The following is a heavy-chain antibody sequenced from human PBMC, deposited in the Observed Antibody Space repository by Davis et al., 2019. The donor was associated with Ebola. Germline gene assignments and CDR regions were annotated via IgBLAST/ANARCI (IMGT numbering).Heavy chain of an antibody. Sequence: PGGSLRLSCAASGFTISSHSMNWVRQAPGKGLECVSSIGSTTNFIYYADSVKGRFTISRDNAKNSLYLQMNSLRAEDTAVYFCARDLRSGHCSSTSCYKPGGYWGQGTLVTVSS. V-gene: IGHV3-21*04. CDR2: IGSTTNFI. D-gene: IGHD2-2*02. CDR3: ARDLRSGHCSSTSCYKPGGY. J-gene: IGHJ4*02. CDR1: GFTISSHS.